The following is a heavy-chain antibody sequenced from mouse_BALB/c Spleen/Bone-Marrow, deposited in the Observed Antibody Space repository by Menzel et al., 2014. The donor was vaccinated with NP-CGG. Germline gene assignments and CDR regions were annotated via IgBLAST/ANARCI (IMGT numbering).Heavy chain of an antibody. Sequence: VKVEESGPGLVAPSQSLSITCTVSGFSLTGYGVNWVRQPPGKGLEWLGMIWGDGSTDYNSAFKSRLSISKDNSKSQVFLKMNSLQTDDTARYYCARGGNYYAMDYWGQGTSVTVSS. CDR1: GFSLTGYG. D-gene: IGHD2-1*01. CDR2: IWGDGST. J-gene: IGHJ4*01. V-gene: IGHV2-6-7*01. CDR3: ARGGNYYAMDY.